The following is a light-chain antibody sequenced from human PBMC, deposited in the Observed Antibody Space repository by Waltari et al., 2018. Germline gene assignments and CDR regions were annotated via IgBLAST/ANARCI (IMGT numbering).Light chain of an antibody. Sequence: EIVLTQSPVTLSLAAGERATLSCRASESVSNYLAWYQQKPGQSPTLLIYDTSKRATGIPGRFSGSGYGTDFTLTINNQEAEDFALYYCQQGVILPLTFGGGTKLEIK. CDR1: ESVSNY. J-gene: IGKJ4*01. CDR3: QQGVILPLT. CDR2: DTS. V-gene: IGKV3-11*01.